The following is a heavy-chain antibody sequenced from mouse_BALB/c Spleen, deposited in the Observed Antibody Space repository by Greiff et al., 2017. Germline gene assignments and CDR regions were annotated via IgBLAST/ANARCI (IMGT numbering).Heavy chain of an antibody. CDR3: ARSSLGEYAMDY. D-gene: IGHD4-1*01. CDR1: GYSITSDYA. CDR2: ISYSGST. Sequence: EVQRVESGPGLVKPSQSLSLTCTVTGYSITSDYAWNWIRQFPGNKLEWMGYISYSGSTSYNPSLKSRISITRDTSKNQFFLQLNSVTTEDTATYYCARSSLGEYAMDYWGQGTSVTVSS. V-gene: IGHV3-2*02. J-gene: IGHJ4*01.